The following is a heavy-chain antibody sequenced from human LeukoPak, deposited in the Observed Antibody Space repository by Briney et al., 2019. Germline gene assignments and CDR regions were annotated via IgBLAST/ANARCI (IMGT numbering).Heavy chain of an antibody. Sequence: GGSLRLSCAASGFTFSRNAMIWARQAPGKGLEWVSAISGSGGSTYYADSVKGRFTISRDNSKNTLYLQMNSLRAEDTAVYYCAKLTPLRFLEWLFPYYFDYWGQGTLVTVSS. CDR1: GFTFSRNA. J-gene: IGHJ4*02. CDR2: ISGSGGST. D-gene: IGHD3-3*01. CDR3: AKLTPLRFLEWLFPYYFDY. V-gene: IGHV3-23*01.